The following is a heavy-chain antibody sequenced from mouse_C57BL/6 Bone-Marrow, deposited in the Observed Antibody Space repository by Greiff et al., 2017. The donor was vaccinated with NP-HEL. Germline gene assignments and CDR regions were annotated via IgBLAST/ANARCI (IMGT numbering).Heavy chain of an antibody. J-gene: IGHJ1*03. Sequence: QVQLQQPGAELVKPGASVKMSCKASGYTFTSYWITWVKQRPGQGLEWIGDISPGSGSTNYNEKFKSKATLTVDTSSRTAYMQLSSLTSEDSAVYYCGRERNYYGSSYWYFDVWGTGTTVTVSS. CDR1: GYTFTSYW. V-gene: IGHV1-55*01. CDR2: ISPGSGST. D-gene: IGHD1-1*01. CDR3: GRERNYYGSSYWYFDV.